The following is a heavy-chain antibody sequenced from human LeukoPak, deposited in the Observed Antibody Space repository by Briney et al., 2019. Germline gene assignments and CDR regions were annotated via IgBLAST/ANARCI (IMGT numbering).Heavy chain of an antibody. CDR3: AKDGLTYDSSGYTYGWFDP. CDR2: ISGGGGSA. D-gene: IGHD3-22*01. Sequence: GGSLRLSCAASGFTFSSSAMSWVRQTPGKGLEWVSGISGGGGSAYYADSVKGRFTISRDNSKNTLYLQMNTLRAEDTAVYYCAKDGLTYDSSGYTYGWFDPWGQGTLVTVSS. CDR1: GFTFSSSA. V-gene: IGHV3-23*01. J-gene: IGHJ5*02.